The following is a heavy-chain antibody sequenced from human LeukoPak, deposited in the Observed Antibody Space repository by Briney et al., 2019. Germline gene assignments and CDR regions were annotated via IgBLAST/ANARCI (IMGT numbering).Heavy chain of an antibody. CDR3: ARDLYATWHQYYFDY. D-gene: IGHD3-16*01. Sequence: PGGSLRLSCAASGFTFSSYGMHWVRQAPGKGLEWVAVIWYDGSNKYYADSVKGRFTISRDNSKNTLYLQMNSLRAEDTAVYYCARDLYATWHQYYFDYWGQGTLVTVSS. CDR1: GFTFSSYG. CDR2: IWYDGSNK. V-gene: IGHV3-33*01. J-gene: IGHJ4*02.